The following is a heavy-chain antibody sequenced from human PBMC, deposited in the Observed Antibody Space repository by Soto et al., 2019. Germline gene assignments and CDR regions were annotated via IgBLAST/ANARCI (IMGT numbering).Heavy chain of an antibody. CDR1: GFSFSDHY. CDR2: IRDKANSYTT. V-gene: IGHV3-72*01. D-gene: IGHD6-13*01. Sequence: EVQLVESGGGLVQPGGSLRLSCAASGFSFSDHYMDWVRQAPGKGLEWVGSIRDKANSYTTEYVASVKGRFSISRDDSKNSLYLPMSSLKSEDTAVYYCARAHSMSWSGTCSDYWGQGALVTVSA. J-gene: IGHJ4*02. CDR3: ARAHSMSWSGTCSDY.